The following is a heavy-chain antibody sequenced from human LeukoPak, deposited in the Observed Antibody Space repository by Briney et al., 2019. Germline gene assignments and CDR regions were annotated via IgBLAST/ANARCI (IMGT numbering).Heavy chain of an antibody. CDR3: ARVGDSGWYYFDY. CDR2: IIPILGIA. D-gene: IGHD6-19*01. Sequence: SVKVSCKASGYTFTSYGISWVRQAPGQGLEWMGRIIPILGIANYAQKFQGRVTITADKSTSTAYMELSSLRSEDTAVYYCARVGDSGWYYFDYWGQGTLVTVSS. J-gene: IGHJ4*02. CDR1: GYTFTSYG. V-gene: IGHV1-69*04.